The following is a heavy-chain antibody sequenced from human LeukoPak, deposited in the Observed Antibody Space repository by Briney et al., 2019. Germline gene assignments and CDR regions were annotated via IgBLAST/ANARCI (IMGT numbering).Heavy chain of an antibody. CDR1: GGSISSYY. CDR2: IYYSGST. Sequence: SETLSLTCTVSGGSISSYYWSWIRQPPGKGLEWIGYIYYSGSTNYNPSLKSRVSISVDTSRNQFSLKLSSVTAANTAVYYCARERSAGTIDYWGQGTLVTVSS. J-gene: IGHJ4*02. D-gene: IGHD6-13*01. CDR3: ARERSAGTIDY. V-gene: IGHV4-59*12.